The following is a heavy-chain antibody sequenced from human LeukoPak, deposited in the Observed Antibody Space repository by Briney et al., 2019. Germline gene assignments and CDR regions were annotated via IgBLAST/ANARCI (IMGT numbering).Heavy chain of an antibody. CDR1: GFTVSSNH. V-gene: IGHV3-66*04. CDR2: IYSGGTT. J-gene: IGHJ4*02. CDR3: ARLSSSWSEAFDY. D-gene: IGHD6-13*01. Sequence: PVGSLRLSCAASGFTVSSNHMSWVRQAPGKGLVWVSVIYSGGTTYYADSVKGRFTISRDNSKNTLYLQMNSLRAEDTAVYYCARLSSSWSEAFDYWGQGTLVIVSS.